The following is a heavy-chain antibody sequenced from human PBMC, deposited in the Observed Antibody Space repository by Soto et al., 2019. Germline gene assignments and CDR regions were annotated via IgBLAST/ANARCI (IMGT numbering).Heavy chain of an antibody. Sequence: GGSLRLSCAASGFTFSSYGMHWVRQAPGKGLEWVAVIWYDGSNKYYADSVKGRFTISRDNSKNTLYLQMNSLRAEDTAVYYCARGSYGSGTYYFDYWGQGTLVTVSS. D-gene: IGHD3-10*01. CDR3: ARGSYGSGTYYFDY. J-gene: IGHJ4*02. CDR2: IWYDGSNK. CDR1: GFTFSSYG. V-gene: IGHV3-33*01.